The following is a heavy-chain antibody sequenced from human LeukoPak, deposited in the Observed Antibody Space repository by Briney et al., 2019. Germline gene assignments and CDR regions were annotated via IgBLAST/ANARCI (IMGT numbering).Heavy chain of an antibody. Sequence: SETLSLTCAVYGGSFSGYYWSWIRQPPGKGLEWIGEINYSGSTNYNPSLKSRVTISVDTSKNQFSPKLSSVTAADTAVYYCARIAVVFRLGPYYFDYWGQGTLVTVSS. J-gene: IGHJ4*02. V-gene: IGHV4-34*01. CDR1: GGSFSGYY. CDR3: ARIAVVFRLGPYYFDY. D-gene: IGHD3-3*01. CDR2: INYSGST.